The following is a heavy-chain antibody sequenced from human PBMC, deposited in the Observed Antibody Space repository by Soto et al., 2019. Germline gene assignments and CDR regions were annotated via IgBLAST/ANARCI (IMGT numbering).Heavy chain of an antibody. J-gene: IGHJ6*02. V-gene: IGHV4-59*01. CDR3: ARGEGGFLGWMQKGYYYDGMDF. D-gene: IGHD3-3*01. CDR2: IYYSGST. CDR1: GGSISSYY. Sequence: LSLTCTVSGGSISSYYWSWIRQPPGKGLEWIGYIYYSGSTNYNPSLKSRVTISVDTSKNQFSLKLSSVTAADTAVYYCARGEGGFLGWMQKGYYYDGMDFRGQGTSVTVSS.